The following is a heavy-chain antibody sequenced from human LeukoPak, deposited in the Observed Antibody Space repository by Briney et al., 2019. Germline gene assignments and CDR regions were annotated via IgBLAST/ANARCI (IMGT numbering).Heavy chain of an antibody. CDR1: GVSISYATYQ. CDR2: ISKSGTT. CDR3: ARLLGPLDYVWGSSRSK. J-gene: IGHJ4*02. D-gene: IGHD3-16*02. Sequence: PSQTLSLTCTVSGVSISYATYQWTCIRQSAGNGLEWIGLISKSGTTNYNPSHKSRVTISIDTTKNQFSLKLTSVTAADTAVYYCARLLGPLDYVWGSSRSKWGQGTLVTVSS. V-gene: IGHV4-61*02.